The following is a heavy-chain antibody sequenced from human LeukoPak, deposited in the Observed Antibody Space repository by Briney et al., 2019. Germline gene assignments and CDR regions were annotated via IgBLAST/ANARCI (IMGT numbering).Heavy chain of an antibody. CDR3: ARGLRKRGLDY. CDR2: IDYSGST. D-gene: IGHD5-12*01. J-gene: IGHJ4*02. Sequence: SETLSLTCTVSGGSITNTDYFWGWIRQSPGKGLEWIGSIDYSGSTYYNPSLKSRLTMSEDTSKNQFSLKLSSVTAADTAVYYCARGLRKRGLDYWGQGTLVTVSS. CDR1: GGSITNTDYF. V-gene: IGHV4-39*07.